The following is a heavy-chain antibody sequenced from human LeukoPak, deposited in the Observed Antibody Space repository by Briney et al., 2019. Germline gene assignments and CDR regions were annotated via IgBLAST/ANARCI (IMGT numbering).Heavy chain of an antibody. V-gene: IGHV1-8*01. CDR3: ARQKSPRITMVRGVHNNWFDP. CDR2: MNPNSGNT. CDR1: GYTFTSYD. Sequence: ASVKVSCKASGYTFTSYDINWVRQATGQGLGWMGWMNPNSGNTGYAQKFQGRVTMTRNTSISTAYMELSSLRSEDTAVYYCARQKSPRITMVRGVHNNWFDPWGQGTLVTVSS. D-gene: IGHD3-10*01. J-gene: IGHJ5*02.